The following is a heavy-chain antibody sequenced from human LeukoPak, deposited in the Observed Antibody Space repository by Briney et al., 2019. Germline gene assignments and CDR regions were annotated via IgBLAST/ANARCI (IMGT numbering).Heavy chain of an antibody. D-gene: IGHD4-17*01. V-gene: IGHV3-30*02. CDR3: AKIPYGDYVLDYYYYMDV. Sequence: GGSLRLSCAASGFTFSSHGTHWVRQTPAKGLEWVAFIRYDGSNKYYADSVKGRFTISRDNSKNTLYLQMYSLRAEDTAVYYCAKIPYGDYVLDYYYYMDVWGKGTTVTISS. J-gene: IGHJ6*03. CDR1: GFTFSSHG. CDR2: IRYDGSNK.